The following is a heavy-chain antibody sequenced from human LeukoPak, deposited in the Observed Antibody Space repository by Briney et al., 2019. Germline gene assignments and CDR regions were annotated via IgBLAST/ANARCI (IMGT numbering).Heavy chain of an antibody. V-gene: IGHV3-48*03. CDR3: ARVGSGIDAFDI. CDR1: GFTFSSYE. D-gene: IGHD2/OR15-2a*01. CDR2: ISSSGSTI. J-gene: IGHJ3*02. Sequence: GGSLRLSCAASGFTFSSYEMNWVRQAPGKGLEWVSYISSSGSTIYYADSVKGRFTISRDNAKNSLYLQMNSLRAEDTAVYYCARVGSGIDAFDIWGQGTMVTVSS.